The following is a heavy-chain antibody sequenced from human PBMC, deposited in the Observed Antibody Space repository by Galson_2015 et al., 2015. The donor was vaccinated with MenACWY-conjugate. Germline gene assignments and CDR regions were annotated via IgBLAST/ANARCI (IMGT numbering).Heavy chain of an antibody. Sequence: SLRLSCAASGFTFSNYAMSWVRQAPGKGLEWVSGIGSSGFSTYYAASVKGRFIISRDNSKETLFLQMNSLRAEDTATYYCAKDLVKNYEMLTGYYNAWGQGTQVTVSS. CDR1: GFTFSNYA. V-gene: IGHV3-23*01. J-gene: IGHJ4*02. D-gene: IGHD3-9*01. CDR2: IGSSGFST. CDR3: AKDLVKNYEMLTGYYNA.